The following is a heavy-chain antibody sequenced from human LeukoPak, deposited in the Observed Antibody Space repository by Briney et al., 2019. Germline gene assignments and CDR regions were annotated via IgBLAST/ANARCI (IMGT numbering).Heavy chain of an antibody. Sequence: SVKVSCKASGYTFTSYYMHWVRQAPGQGLEWMGGIIPMFDTADFAQKFQGRATITADTSTSTAYMQLSSLRSEDTAVYYCARARSGPYGSGSLDAFDIWGQGTMVTVSS. CDR3: ARARSGPYGSGSLDAFDI. V-gene: IGHV1-69*06. CDR1: GYTFTSYY. D-gene: IGHD3-10*01. J-gene: IGHJ3*02. CDR2: IIPMFDTA.